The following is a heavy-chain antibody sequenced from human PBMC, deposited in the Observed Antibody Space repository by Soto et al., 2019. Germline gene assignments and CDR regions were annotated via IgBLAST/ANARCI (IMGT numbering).Heavy chain of an antibody. CDR2: IYYSGST. CDR1: GGSISSGGYY. CDR3: ARESVGAHASSFDY. J-gene: IGHJ4*02. Sequence: SETLSLTCTVSGGSISSGGYYWSWIRQHPGKGLEWIGYIYYSGSTYYNPSLKSRVTISVDTSKNQFSLKLSSVTAADTAVYYCARESVGAHASSFDYWGQGTLVTVSS. D-gene: IGHD3-16*01. V-gene: IGHV4-31*03.